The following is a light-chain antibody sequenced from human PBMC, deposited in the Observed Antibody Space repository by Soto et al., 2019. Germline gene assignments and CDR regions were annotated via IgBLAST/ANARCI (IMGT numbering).Light chain of an antibody. Sequence: DIQLTQSPSSVSASVGDRVTITCRASQDISHYLAWYQQKPGKAPKLLIYGASNLQSGVPSRFSGSGSGTDFTLTISSLQPEDFATFYCQQSYSSPPTFGQGTKVDIK. V-gene: IGKV1D-12*01. CDR2: GAS. CDR1: QDISHY. CDR3: QQSYSSPPT. J-gene: IGKJ1*01.